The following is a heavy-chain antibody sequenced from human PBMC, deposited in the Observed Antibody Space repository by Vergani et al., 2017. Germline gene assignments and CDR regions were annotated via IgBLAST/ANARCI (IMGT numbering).Heavy chain of an antibody. J-gene: IGHJ2*01. CDR3: ARDRSGIEAQPGVIWYFEL. Sequence: QVQLVQSGAEVKKPGSSVKVSCKASGGTFSSYAISWVRQAPGQGLEWMGRIIPILGIANYAQKSQGRVTITADKSTSTAYMELSSLSSEDTAGYYCARDRSGIEAQPGVIWYFELWGRGTLVTVSS. CDR1: GGTFSSYA. CDR2: IIPILGIA. V-gene: IGHV1-69*04. D-gene: IGHD6-6*01.